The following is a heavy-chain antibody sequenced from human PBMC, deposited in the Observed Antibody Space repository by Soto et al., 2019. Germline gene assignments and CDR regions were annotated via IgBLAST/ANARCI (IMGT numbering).Heavy chain of an antibody. J-gene: IGHJ5*02. Sequence: QVHLQESGPRLVKPSETLSLTCTVSGGSISNYYWSGIRQPPGRGLEWIGHIFYSGSTNYNPALKSRVTISVDTSKSQFSLKLSSVTAADTAVYYCAKDSGYNYGYFRWFDPWGQGTLVTVSS. CDR1: GGSISNYY. CDR3: AKDSGYNYGYFRWFDP. CDR2: IFYSGST. V-gene: IGHV4-59*01. D-gene: IGHD5-18*01.